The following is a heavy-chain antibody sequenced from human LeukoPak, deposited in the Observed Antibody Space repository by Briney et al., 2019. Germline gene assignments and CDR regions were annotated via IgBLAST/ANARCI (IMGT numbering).Heavy chain of an antibody. J-gene: IGHJ6*02. Sequence: ASVKVSCKASGYTFTSYYMHWVRQAPGQGLEWMGIINPSGGSTSYAQKFQGRVTMTRDTSTSTAYMELSSLRSEDTAVYYCARNPNSSGWYPPYYYYGMDVWGQGTTVTVSS. V-gene: IGHV1-46*01. D-gene: IGHD6-19*01. CDR3: ARNPNSSGWYPPYYYYGMDV. CDR2: INPSGGST. CDR1: GYTFTSYY.